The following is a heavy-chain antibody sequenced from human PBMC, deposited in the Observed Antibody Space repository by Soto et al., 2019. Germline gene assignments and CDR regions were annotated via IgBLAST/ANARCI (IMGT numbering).Heavy chain of an antibody. Sequence: GSLRLSCAASGFTFSSYAMSWVRQAPGKGLEWVSAISGSGGTTYYADAVKGRFTISRDNSKNTLYLQMNSLRAEDTAVYYCAKDRSSTWNNWFDPWGQGTLVTVSS. D-gene: IGHD6-13*01. CDR1: GFTFSSYA. J-gene: IGHJ5*02. V-gene: IGHV3-23*01. CDR3: AKDRSSTWNNWFDP. CDR2: ISGSGGTT.